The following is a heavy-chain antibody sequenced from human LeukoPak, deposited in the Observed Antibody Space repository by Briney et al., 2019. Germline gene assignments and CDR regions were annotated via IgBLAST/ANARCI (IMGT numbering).Heavy chain of an antibody. CDR3: ARHRLIAAAGTGRYYFDY. CDR2: IYYSGST. J-gene: IGHJ4*02. Sequence: SETLSLNCTVSGGSISSSSYYWGWIRQPPGKGPEWIGSIYYSGSTYYNPSLKSRVTISVDTSKNQFSLKLSSVTAADTAVYYCARHRLIAAAGTGRYYFDYWGQGTLVTVSS. CDR1: GGSISSSSYY. D-gene: IGHD6-13*01. V-gene: IGHV4-39*01.